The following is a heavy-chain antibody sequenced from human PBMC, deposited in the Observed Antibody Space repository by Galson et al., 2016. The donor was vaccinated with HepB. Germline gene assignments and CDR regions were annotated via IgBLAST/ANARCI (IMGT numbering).Heavy chain of an antibody. CDR3: AKNDILAGYSAFDY. V-gene: IGHV3-21*01. CDR1: GFTFSSYS. Sequence: SLRLSCAASGFTFSSYSMNWVRQAPGKGLEWVSSISSSSSSISYADSVKGRFTISRDNAKKSVYLQMNSLRAEDTAVYYCAKNDILAGYSAFDYWGQGTLVTVSS. D-gene: IGHD3-9*01. CDR2: ISSSSSSI. J-gene: IGHJ4*02.